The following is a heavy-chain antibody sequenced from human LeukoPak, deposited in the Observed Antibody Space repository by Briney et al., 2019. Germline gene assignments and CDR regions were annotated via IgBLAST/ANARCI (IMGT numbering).Heavy chain of an antibody. J-gene: IGHJ4*02. CDR2: INSDGDST. Sequence: AGGSLRLSCAASGFTLSSYWMHWVRQAPGKGLVWVSRINSDGDSTTYADSVKGRFTISRDNAKNTLYLQMNSLRAEDTAVYYCARVAWTTIYFDNWGQGTLVTVSS. V-gene: IGHV3-74*01. CDR3: ARVAWTTIYFDN. CDR1: GFTLSSYW. D-gene: IGHD3/OR15-3a*01.